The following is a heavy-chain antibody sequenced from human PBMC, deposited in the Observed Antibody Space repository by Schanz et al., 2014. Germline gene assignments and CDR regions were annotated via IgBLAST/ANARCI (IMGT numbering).Heavy chain of an antibody. J-gene: IGHJ4*02. D-gene: IGHD1-26*01. Sequence: QVQLVESGGGVVQPGRSLRLSCGASGFTFSDYGTHWVRQAPGKGLEWVAFISYDGSFEDYLDSVKGRFTISRDNGEDTTYLQMNSLRVEDTGVYYCARVRGSGSYSFHYLDLWGQGTLVTVAS. V-gene: IGHV3-30*03. CDR3: ARVRGSGSYSFHYLDL. CDR2: ISYDGSFE. CDR1: GFTFSDYG.